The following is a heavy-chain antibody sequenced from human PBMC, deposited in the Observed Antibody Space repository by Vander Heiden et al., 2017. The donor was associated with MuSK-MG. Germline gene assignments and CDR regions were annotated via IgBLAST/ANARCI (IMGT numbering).Heavy chain of an antibody. CDR1: GFTFSNAW. Sequence: EVQLVESGGGLVKPGGSLILSCAASGFTFSNAWMSWVRQAPGKGLEGVGRIKSKTDGGTTDYAAPGKGRFTISRDDSKNTLYLQMNSMNTEDTAVYYCTSDTYIRTGTNFGDYWGHGTMVAVST. CDR2: IKSKTDGGTT. D-gene: IGHD3-10*01. J-gene: IGHJ4*01. CDR3: TSDTYIRTGTNFGDY. V-gene: IGHV3-15*01.